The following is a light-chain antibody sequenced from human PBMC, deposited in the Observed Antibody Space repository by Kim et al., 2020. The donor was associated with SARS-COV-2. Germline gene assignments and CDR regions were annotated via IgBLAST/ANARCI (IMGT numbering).Light chain of an antibody. Sequence: LAAGESATLSGRASQSVSSSYLAWYQQKPGQAPRLLIYGASSRATGIPDRFSGSGSGTDFTLTISRLEPEDFAVYYCQQYGSPPPTFGQGTKLEI. V-gene: IGKV3-20*01. CDR2: GAS. CDR1: QSVSSSY. CDR3: QQYGSPPPT. J-gene: IGKJ2*01.